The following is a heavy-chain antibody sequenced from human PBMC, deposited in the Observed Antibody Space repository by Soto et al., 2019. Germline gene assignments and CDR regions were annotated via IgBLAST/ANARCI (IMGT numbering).Heavy chain of an antibody. J-gene: IGHJ4*02. CDR2: FSVSGGST. D-gene: IGHD3-22*01. V-gene: IGHV3-23*01. CDR1: VLTFNNYD. Sequence: GSLRLSCAASVLTFNNYDMTSVRQAPGKGLDLVSTFSVSGGSTYYADSVKGRFTISRDNSKNTFYLQMNSLRVEDTAVYYFANRNYYHSSGYTYPYFDFWGRGSLVTVSS. CDR3: ANRNYYHSSGYTYPYFDF.